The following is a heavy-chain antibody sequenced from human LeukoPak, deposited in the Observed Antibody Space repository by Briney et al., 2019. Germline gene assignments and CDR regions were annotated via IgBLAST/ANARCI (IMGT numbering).Heavy chain of an antibody. D-gene: IGHD1-14*01. J-gene: IGHJ5*02. CDR3: ARSGRFDP. Sequence: PSETLSLTCTVSGGSISSYYWSWIRQPPGKGLEWIGYIYYSGNTNYNPSLKSRVTISVDRSKNQFSLKLSSVTAADTAVYYCARSGRFDPWGQGTLVTVSS. V-gene: IGHV4-59*12. CDR2: IYYSGNT. CDR1: GGSISSYY.